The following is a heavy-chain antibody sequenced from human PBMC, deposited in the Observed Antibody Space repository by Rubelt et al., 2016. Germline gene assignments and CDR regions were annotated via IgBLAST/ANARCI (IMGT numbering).Heavy chain of an antibody. CDR2: ISGSGGST. Sequence: KGLEWVSAISGSGGSTYYADSVKGRFTISRDNSKNTLYLQMNSLRAEDTAVCYCANDGATAAGQRLNWFDPWGQGTLVTVSS. V-gene: IGHV3-23*01. CDR3: ANDGATAAGQRLNWFDP. J-gene: IGHJ5*02. D-gene: IGHD6-13*01.